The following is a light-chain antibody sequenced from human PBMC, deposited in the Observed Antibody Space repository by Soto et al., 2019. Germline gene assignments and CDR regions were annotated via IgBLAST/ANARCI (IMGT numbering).Light chain of an antibody. V-gene: IGKV3-15*01. Sequence: EIVMTQSPATLSVSPGERATLSCRASQSVSGNLAWYQQKPGQAPRLLIYGASTRATGIPARFSGSGSGTDFTLTITSLQSENFSVYYCQQYNNWPPITFGQGTRRDIK. CDR2: GAS. J-gene: IGKJ5*01. CDR1: QSVSGN. CDR3: QQYNNWPPIT.